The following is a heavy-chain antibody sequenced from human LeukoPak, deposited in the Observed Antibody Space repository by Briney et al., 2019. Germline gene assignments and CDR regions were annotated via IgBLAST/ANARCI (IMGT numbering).Heavy chain of an antibody. CDR3: AREYYYDSSGYPAPDY. CDR1: GFTFSSYA. Sequence: GSLRLSCAASGFTFSSYAMSWVRQAPGKGLEWVSVIYSGGSTYYADSVKGRFTISRDNSKNTLYLQMNSLRAEDTAVYYCAREYYYDSSGYPAPDYWGQGTLVTVSS. D-gene: IGHD3-22*01. J-gene: IGHJ4*02. CDR2: IYSGGST. V-gene: IGHV3-66*01.